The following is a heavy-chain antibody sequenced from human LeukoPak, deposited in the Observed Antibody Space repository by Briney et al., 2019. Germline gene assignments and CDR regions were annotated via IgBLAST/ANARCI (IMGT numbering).Heavy chain of an antibody. CDR2: IRYDGSNK. D-gene: IGHD3-9*01. Sequence: GGSLRLSCAASGFTVSSNYMSWVRQAPGKGLEWVAFIRYDGSNKYYADSVKGRFTISRDNSKNTLYLQMNSLRAEDTAVYYCAQMGILTAGEDYWGQGTLVTVSS. CDR1: GFTVSSNY. CDR3: AQMGILTAGEDY. J-gene: IGHJ4*02. V-gene: IGHV3-30*02.